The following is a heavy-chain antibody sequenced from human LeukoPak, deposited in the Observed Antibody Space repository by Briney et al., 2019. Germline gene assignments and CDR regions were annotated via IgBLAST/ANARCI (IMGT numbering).Heavy chain of an antibody. CDR2: IIPILGIA. D-gene: IGHD3-10*01. Sequence: SVTVSCKASGGTFSSYAISWVRQAPGQGLEWMGRIIPILGIANYAQKFQGRVTITADKSTSTAYMELSSLRSEDTAVYYCARVSRIYGSGKGPFNYYFDYWGQGTLVTVSS. CDR1: GGTFSSYA. J-gene: IGHJ4*02. V-gene: IGHV1-69*10. CDR3: ARVSRIYGSGKGPFNYYFDY.